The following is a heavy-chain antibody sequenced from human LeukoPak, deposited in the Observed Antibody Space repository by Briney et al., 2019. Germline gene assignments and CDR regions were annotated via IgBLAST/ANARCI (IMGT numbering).Heavy chain of an antibody. CDR2: ISAYNGNT. D-gene: IGHD3-22*01. V-gene: IGHV1-18*01. J-gene: IGHJ4*02. CDR1: GYTFTSYG. Sequence: ASVKVSFKASGYTFTSYGISWVRQAPGQGLEWMGWISAYNGNTNYAQKLQGRVTMTTDSSTSTAYMGLRSLRSDDTAVYYCARLRGMDYYDSSGCYGYWGQGTLVTVSS. CDR3: ARLRGMDYYDSSGCYGY.